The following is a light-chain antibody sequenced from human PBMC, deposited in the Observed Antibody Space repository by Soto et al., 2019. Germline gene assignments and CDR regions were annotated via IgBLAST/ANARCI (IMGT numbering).Light chain of an antibody. Sequence: VQMTQSPSSLSASVGDRVTITCRASQSISSYLNWYQQKPGKAPKLLIYAASSLQSGVPSRFSGSGSGADFTLTISSLQPEDFATYYCLQHNTYPLTFGGGTKVDIK. CDR3: LQHNTYPLT. J-gene: IGKJ4*01. CDR1: QSISSY. V-gene: IGKV1-17*01. CDR2: AAS.